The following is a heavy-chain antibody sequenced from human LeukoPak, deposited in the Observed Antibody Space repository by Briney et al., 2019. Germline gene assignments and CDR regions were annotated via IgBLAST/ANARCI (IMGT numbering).Heavy chain of an antibody. CDR1: GITFSAYG. CDR3: AKDFVYDDVDF. V-gene: IGHV3-23*01. Sequence: GGSLRLSCAASGITFSAYGMSWVRQAPGKGLEWVSTINGSGTSTYYADSVKGRFTISRDNSKNTLYLQMNSLRAEDTAVYYCAKDFVYDDVDFWGQGTLVTVSS. CDR2: INGSGTST. D-gene: IGHD5/OR15-5a*01. J-gene: IGHJ4*02.